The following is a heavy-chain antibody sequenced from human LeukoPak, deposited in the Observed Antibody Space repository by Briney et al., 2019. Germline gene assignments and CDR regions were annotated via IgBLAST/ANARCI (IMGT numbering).Heavy chain of an antibody. V-gene: IGHV3-66*01. J-gene: IGHJ3*02. CDR2: IFTGGST. D-gene: IGHD1-1*01. CDR3: SRGTGNYAFDI. CDR1: GFTVSSNY. Sequence: GGSLRLSCAASGFTVSSNYMSWVRQAPGKGLEWVSVIFTGGSTYYADSVRGRFTISRDVSKNTLYLQMNSLRAADTAVYYCSRGTGNYAFDIWGQGTMVTVSS.